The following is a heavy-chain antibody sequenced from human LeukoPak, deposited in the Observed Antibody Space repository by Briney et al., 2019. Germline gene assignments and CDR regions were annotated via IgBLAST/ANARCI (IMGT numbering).Heavy chain of an antibody. Sequence: GASVNVSCQPSGYTFLGYFLHWVRPAPGQGLAWMEWMNPTSGGTNYAQKFQGRVTKTRDTSISPAHMELGRLRYDDTAVYYCARDERYDSSGYPFDYWGQGTLVTVSS. D-gene: IGHD3-22*01. J-gene: IGHJ4*02. V-gene: IGHV1-2*02. CDR2: MNPTSGGT. CDR1: GYTFLGYF. CDR3: ARDERYDSSGYPFDY.